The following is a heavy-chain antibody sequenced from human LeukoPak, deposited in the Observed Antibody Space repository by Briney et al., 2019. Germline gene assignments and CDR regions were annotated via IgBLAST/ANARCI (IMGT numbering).Heavy chain of an antibody. V-gene: IGHV3-23*01. CDR1: GFTFTNYA. CDR3: AKDCNGGNCYSDN. J-gene: IGHJ4*01. CDR2: MSGRGVST. Sequence: GGSLRLSSAASGFTFTNYAMSWVRQAPGKGLEWVSGMSGRGVSTYYADSVKGRFTISSDNSKNTLYLQMNSLRAEDTAIYYCAKDCNGGNCYSDNSGHGTLVTVAS. D-gene: IGHD2-15*01.